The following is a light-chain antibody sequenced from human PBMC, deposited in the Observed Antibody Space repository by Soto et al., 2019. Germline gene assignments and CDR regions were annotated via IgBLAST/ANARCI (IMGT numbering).Light chain of an antibody. CDR2: GAS. V-gene: IGKV3-20*01. CDR3: QQYSSSPLST. Sequence: ENVLTQSPGTLSLYPRERSTLXXRASQSVSSSYLAWYQQKPGQAPRLXXYGASSRATGIPDRFSGSRSGTDVTLTISRLEPEDFAVYYCQQYSSSPLSTFGQGTRLENK. CDR1: QSVSSSY. J-gene: IGKJ5*01.